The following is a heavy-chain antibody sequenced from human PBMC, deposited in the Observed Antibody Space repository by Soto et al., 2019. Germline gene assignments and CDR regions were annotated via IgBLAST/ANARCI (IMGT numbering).Heavy chain of an antibody. V-gene: IGHV4-39*01. CDR2: IYYSGST. D-gene: IGHD4-4*01. J-gene: IGHJ6*03. CDR3: ARRNPPSYDYYYIDV. Sequence: QLQLQESGPGLVKPSETLSLTCTVSGGSISSSSYYWGWIRHPPGKGMEWIVRIYYSGSTYYNPSLKSRVTIPVGTSKNRYSQPLSSVTAADTAVYYCARRNPPSYDYYYIDVWGKGTTVTVSS. CDR1: GGSISSSSYY.